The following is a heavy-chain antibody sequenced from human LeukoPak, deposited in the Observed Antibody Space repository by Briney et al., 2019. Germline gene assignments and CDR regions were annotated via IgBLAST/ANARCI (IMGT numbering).Heavy chain of an antibody. V-gene: IGHV3-7*04. CDR1: GFTFSIHW. D-gene: IGHD4-17*01. Sequence: GGSLRLSCAASGFTFSIHWMTWVRQAPGKGLEWVANIKPDGNEKYYVDSVKGRFTVSRDNAKNSLYLQMNSLRAEDTAVYYCARGHYGRDYWGQGTLVTVSS. CDR3: ARGHYGRDY. CDR2: IKPDGNEK. J-gene: IGHJ4*02.